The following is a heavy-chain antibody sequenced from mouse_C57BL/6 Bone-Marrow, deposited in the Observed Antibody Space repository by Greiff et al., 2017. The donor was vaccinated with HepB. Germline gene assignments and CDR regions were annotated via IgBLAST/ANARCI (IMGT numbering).Heavy chain of an antibody. Sequence: EVKLVESGGGLVQPGGSLKLSCAASGFTFSDYGMAWVRQAPRKGPESVAFISNLAYSIYYADTVTGRFTISRENAKNTLYLEMSSLRSEDTAMYYCARGDYYGPWYFDVWGTGTTVTVSS. V-gene: IGHV5-15*01. J-gene: IGHJ1*03. D-gene: IGHD1-1*01. CDR1: GFTFSDYG. CDR2: ISNLAYSI. CDR3: ARGDYYGPWYFDV.